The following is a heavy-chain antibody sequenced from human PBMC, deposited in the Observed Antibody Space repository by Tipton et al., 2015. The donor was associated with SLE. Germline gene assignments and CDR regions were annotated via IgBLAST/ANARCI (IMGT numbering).Heavy chain of an antibody. CDR2: INHSGST. J-gene: IGHJ4*02. V-gene: IGHV4-34*01. Sequence: TLSLTCAVYGGSFSGYYWSWIRQPPGKGLEWIGEINHSGSTNYNPSLKSRVTISVDTSKNQFSLKLSSVTAADTAVYYCARRRGLYDSSGLDYWGQGTLVTVSS. D-gene: IGHD3-22*01. CDR1: GGSFSGYY. CDR3: ARRRGLYDSSGLDY.